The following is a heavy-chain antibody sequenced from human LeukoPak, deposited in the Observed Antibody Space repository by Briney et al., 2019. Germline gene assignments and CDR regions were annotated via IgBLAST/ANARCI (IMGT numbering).Heavy chain of an antibody. CDR3: AREDRSSYDFDY. V-gene: IGHV4-34*01. CDR1: GGSFSGYY. D-gene: IGHD1-26*01. Sequence: PSETLSLTCAVYGGSFSGYYWSWIRQPPGKGLEWIGEINHSGSTNYNPSLKSRVTISVDTSKNQFSLKLSSVTAADTAVYYCAREDRSSYDFDYWGQGTLVTVSS. CDR2: INHSGST. J-gene: IGHJ4*02.